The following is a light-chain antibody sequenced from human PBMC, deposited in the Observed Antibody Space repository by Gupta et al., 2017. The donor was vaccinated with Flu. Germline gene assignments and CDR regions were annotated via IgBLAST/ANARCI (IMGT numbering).Light chain of an antibody. CDR1: QGLVYSDGNTY. Sequence: DVVMTKSPLSLPVTLGQAASISCRSSQGLVYSDGNTYLHWFQQRPGQSPRRLIHLVSHRDSGVPDRFSSSGSGTDFTLKISRVEAEDVGVYFCMQGAHWPWAFGQGTKVEIK. CDR2: LVS. V-gene: IGKV2-30*01. CDR3: MQGAHWPWA. J-gene: IGKJ1*01.